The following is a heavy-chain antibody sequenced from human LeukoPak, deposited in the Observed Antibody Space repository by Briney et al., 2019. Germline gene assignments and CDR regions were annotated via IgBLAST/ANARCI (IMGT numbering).Heavy chain of an antibody. CDR2: MDSSSTYI. CDR1: GFTFNTYS. CDR3: ARDRFWSGDFDY. J-gene: IGHJ4*02. V-gene: IGHV3-21*01. D-gene: IGHD3-3*01. Sequence: GGSLRLSCVASGFTFNTYSMNWVRQAPGKGLEWVSAMDSSSTYIFYGDSVKGRFTISRDNAKNSLFLQMNSLRAEDTAVYYCARDRFWSGDFDYWGQGNLVTVSS.